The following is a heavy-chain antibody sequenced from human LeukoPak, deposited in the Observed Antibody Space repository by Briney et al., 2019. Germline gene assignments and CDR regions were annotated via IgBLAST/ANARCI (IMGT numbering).Heavy chain of an antibody. D-gene: IGHD6-19*01. Sequence: QTGGSLRLSCAASGFTFSSYWMSWVRQAPGKGLEWVANIKQDGSEKYYVDSVKGRFTISRDNAKNSLYLQMNSLRAEDAAVYYCARDQPPLAVTVPSYFDYWGQGTLVTVSS. CDR2: IKQDGSEK. CDR3: ARDQPPLAVTVPSYFDY. V-gene: IGHV3-7*01. CDR1: GFTFSSYW. J-gene: IGHJ4*02.